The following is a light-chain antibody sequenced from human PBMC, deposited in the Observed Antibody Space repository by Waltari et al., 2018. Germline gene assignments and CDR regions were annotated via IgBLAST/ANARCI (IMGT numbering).Light chain of an antibody. Sequence: SYELTQPSSVSVSPGQTARITCSGDVLAKRYTRGFQQKPGQAPVLVIYKDSERPSGRPGRFSGSASGTPVTLTISGAQVEDEEDYYCYSVDDNKRVFGGGTKLTVL. CDR2: KDS. CDR3: YSVDDNKRV. J-gene: IGLJ2*01. V-gene: IGLV3-27*01. CDR1: VLAKRY.